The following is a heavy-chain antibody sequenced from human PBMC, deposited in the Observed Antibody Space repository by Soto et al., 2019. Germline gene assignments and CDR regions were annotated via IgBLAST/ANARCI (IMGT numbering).Heavy chain of an antibody. V-gene: IGHV1-2*02. CDR3: ARSDDSTSYPLGL. Sequence: ASVKVSCKASGSTFTNYYMHWLRQAPGQGLEWMGWMNPRSGGSKYAQAFQDRVTMTRDASISTAYMEMTSLRHGDTAVYFCARSDDSTSYPLGLWGPGTLVAVSS. J-gene: IGHJ4*02. D-gene: IGHD4-4*01. CDR2: MNPRSGGS. CDR1: GSTFTNYY.